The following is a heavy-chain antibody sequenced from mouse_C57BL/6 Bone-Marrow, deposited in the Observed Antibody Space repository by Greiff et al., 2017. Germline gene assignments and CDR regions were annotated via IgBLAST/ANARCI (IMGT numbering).Heavy chain of an antibody. CDR1: GFTFSDYG. CDR3: ARPHYDYTWFAY. D-gene: IGHD2-4*01. J-gene: IGHJ3*01. Sequence: EVQVVESGGGLVQPGGSLKLSCAASGFTFSDYGMAWVRQAPRKGPEWVAFISNLAYSIYYADTVTGRFTISRENAKNTLYLEMSSLRSEDTAMYYCARPHYDYTWFAYWGQGTLVTVSA. V-gene: IGHV5-15*01. CDR2: ISNLAYSI.